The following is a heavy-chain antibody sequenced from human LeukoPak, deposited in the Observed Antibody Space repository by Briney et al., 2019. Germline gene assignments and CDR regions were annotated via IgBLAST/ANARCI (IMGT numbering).Heavy chain of an antibody. Sequence: ASVKVSCKASGYTFTSYAMHWVRQAPGQRLEWMGWINAGNGNTKYSQKFQGRVTMTEDTSTDTAYMELSSLRSEDTAVYYCATLSYSSGWYVLDYWGQGTLVTVSS. V-gene: IGHV1-3*01. CDR1: GYTFTSYA. D-gene: IGHD6-19*01. CDR2: INAGNGNT. J-gene: IGHJ4*02. CDR3: ATLSYSSGWYVLDY.